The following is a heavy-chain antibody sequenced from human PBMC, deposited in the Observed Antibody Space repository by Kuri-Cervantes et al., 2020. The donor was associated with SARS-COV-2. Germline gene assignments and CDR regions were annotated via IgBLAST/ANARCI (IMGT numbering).Heavy chain of an antibody. CDR3: IVVVPAAFDY. D-gene: IGHD2-2*01. J-gene: IGHJ4*02. CDR2: ISSSSSTI. Sequence: GESLNISCAASGFTFSRYSMNWVRQDPGKGLEWVSYISSSSSTIYYADSVKGRFTISRDSAKNSLYLQMNSLRAEDTAVYYCIVVVPAAFDYWGQGTLVTVSS. CDR1: GFTFSRYS. V-gene: IGHV3-48*01.